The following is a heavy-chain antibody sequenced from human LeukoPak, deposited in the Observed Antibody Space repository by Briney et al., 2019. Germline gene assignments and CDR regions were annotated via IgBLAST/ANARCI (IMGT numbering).Heavy chain of an antibody. CDR3: AKGLHSSSWNDPFDI. CDR2: INPSGGST. V-gene: IGHV1-46*01. Sequence: ASVKVSCKASGYTFTSYYMHWVRQAPRQGLEWMGIINPSGGSTSYAQKFQGRVTMTRDTSTSTVYMELNSLRSEDTAVYYCAKGLHSSSWNDPFDIWGQGTMVTVSS. CDR1: GYTFTSYY. J-gene: IGHJ3*02. D-gene: IGHD6-13*01.